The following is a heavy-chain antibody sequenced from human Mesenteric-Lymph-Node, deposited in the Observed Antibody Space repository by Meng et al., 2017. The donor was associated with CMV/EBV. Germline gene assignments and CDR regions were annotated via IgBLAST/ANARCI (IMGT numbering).Heavy chain of an antibody. CDR1: GFTFSSYA. J-gene: IGHJ6*02. CDR2: ISYDGSNK. CDR3: AREGMYYDFWRGYYYGMDV. D-gene: IGHD3-3*01. V-gene: IGHV3-30*04. Sequence: GGSLRLSCAASGFTFSSYAMHWVRQAPGKELEWVAVISYDGSNKYYADSVKGRFTISRDNSKNTLYLQMNSLRAEDTAVYYCAREGMYYDFWRGYYYGMDVWGQGTTVTVSS.